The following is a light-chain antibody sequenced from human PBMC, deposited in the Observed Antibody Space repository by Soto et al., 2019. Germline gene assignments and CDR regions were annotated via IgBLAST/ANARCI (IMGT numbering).Light chain of an antibody. J-gene: IGKJ1*01. CDR2: AAS. CDR1: QGIRNE. CDR3: LQYNNYPWT. V-gene: IGKV1-17*01. Sequence: DIQMTQSPSSLSASVGDRVTITCRASQGIRNELAWYQQKPGKAPKRLMYAASSLQNGVPSGFSGSGSGTEFTLTISSLQPEDFATYYCLQYNNYPWTFGQGTKVEIK.